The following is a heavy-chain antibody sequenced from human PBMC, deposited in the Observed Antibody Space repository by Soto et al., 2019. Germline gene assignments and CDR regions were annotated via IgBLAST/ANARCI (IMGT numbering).Heavy chain of an antibody. CDR2: IYWDDDR. Sequence: QLTLKESGPTLVKHTQTLTLTCTFSVFSLSTNGGGVSWIRQPPGKALEWLALIYWDDDRRYSSSLRSSLNISKDNSKNQVVLTLTNMDPVDTATYYCAHHLIAWGDAFDIWGQGTMVTVSS. D-gene: IGHD7-27*01. J-gene: IGHJ3*02. CDR1: VFSLSTNGGG. CDR3: AHHLIAWGDAFDI. V-gene: IGHV2-5*02.